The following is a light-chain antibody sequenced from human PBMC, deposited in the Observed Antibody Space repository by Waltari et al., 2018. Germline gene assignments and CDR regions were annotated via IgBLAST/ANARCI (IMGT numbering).Light chain of an antibody. J-gene: IGKJ2*01. CDR2: DAS. Sequence: EIVLTQSPATLSLSPGERATLSCRASQSVSSYLAWYQQKPRQAPRLLLYDASNRATGIPARFSGSGSGTDFTLTISSLEPEDFAVYYCQQRSNWPPTFGQGTKLEIK. V-gene: IGKV3-11*01. CDR1: QSVSSY. CDR3: QQRSNWPPT.